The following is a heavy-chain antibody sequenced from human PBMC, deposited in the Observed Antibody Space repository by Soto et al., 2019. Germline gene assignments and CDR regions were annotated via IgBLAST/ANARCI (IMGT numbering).Heavy chain of an antibody. D-gene: IGHD5-18*01. V-gene: IGHV4-59*01. Sequence: PSETLSLTCTVSGGSISSYYWSWIRQPPGKGLEWIGYIYYSGSTNYNPSHKSRVTISVDTSKNQFSLKLTSVTAADTAVYYCARAQRGYSYGYGYSYYYMDVWGKGTTVTVSS. J-gene: IGHJ6*03. CDR1: GGSISSYY. CDR2: IYYSGST. CDR3: ARAQRGYSYGYGYSYYYMDV.